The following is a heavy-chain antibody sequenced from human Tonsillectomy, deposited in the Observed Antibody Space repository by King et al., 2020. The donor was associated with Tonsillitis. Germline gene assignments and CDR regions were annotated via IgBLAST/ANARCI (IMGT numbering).Heavy chain of an antibody. Sequence: LVESGGGLVQPGGSLRLSCAASGFTFSSYDMHWARQATGKGLEWVSSIGPAGDTYYSGSVKGRFTISRENAENSLSLQMNSLRAGDTAVYYCARAHCSTISCYQDYWGQGTLVTVSS. V-gene: IGHV3-13*01. J-gene: IGHJ4*02. D-gene: IGHD2-2*01. CDR2: IGPAGDT. CDR3: ARAHCSTISCYQDY. CDR1: GFTFSSYD.